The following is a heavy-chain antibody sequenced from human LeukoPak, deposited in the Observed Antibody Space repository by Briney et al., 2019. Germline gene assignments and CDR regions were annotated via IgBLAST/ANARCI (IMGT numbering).Heavy chain of an antibody. CDR1: GGSISSSSYY. CDR3: ASSDYGDYEARVFDAFDI. V-gene: IGHV4-39*01. J-gene: IGHJ3*02. CDR2: IYYSGST. D-gene: IGHD4-17*01. Sequence: SETLSLTCTVSGGSISSSSYYWGWIRQPRGKGLDRIGSIYYSGSTYYNPSHKSRVTISVDTSKNQFSQKLSSVTAADTAVYYCASSDYGDYEARVFDAFDIWGQGTMVTVSS.